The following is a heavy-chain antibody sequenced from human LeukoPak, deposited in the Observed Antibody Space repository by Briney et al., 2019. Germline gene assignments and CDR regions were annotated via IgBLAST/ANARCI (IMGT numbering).Heavy chain of an antibody. V-gene: IGHV4-39*01. D-gene: IGHD6-6*01. Sequence: SETLSRTCTVSGGSISSSSYYWGWIRQPPGKGLEWIGSIYYSGSTYYNPSLKSRVTISVDTSKNQFSLKLSSVTAADTAVYYCASPYSSSSMDVWGQGTTVTVSS. CDR3: ASPYSSSSMDV. J-gene: IGHJ6*02. CDR2: IYYSGST. CDR1: GGSISSSSYY.